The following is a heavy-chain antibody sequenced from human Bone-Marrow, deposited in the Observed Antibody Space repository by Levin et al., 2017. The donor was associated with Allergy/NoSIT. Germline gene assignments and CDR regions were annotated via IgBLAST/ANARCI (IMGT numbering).Heavy chain of an antibody. CDR2: ISWDGAGL. J-gene: IGHJ4*02. CDR1: GFTFDDYA. Sequence: GGSLRLSCAASGFTFDDYAMHWVREAPGKGLEWVAGISWDGAGLGYTDSVKGRFTISRDNAKNSVFLEMNSLRPEDTAFYYCAKAPGIAVAGTNFGIVHWGQGTLVTVSS. CDR3: AKAPGIAVAGTNFGIVH. V-gene: IGHV3-9*01. D-gene: IGHD6-19*01.